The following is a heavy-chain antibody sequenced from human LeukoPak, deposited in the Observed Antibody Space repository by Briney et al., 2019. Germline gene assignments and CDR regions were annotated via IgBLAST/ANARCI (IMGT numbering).Heavy chain of an antibody. D-gene: IGHD3-10*01. CDR2: IFYSGRT. V-gene: IGHV4-59*01. Sequence: SETLSLTCTVSGGSISSYYWNWIRQPPGKGLEWIGYIFYSGRTNYNPSLKSRVTISVDTSKNWFSLRLTSVTAADTAVYYCARDRFYYGSGSSYYGLDYWGQGTLVTVSS. CDR3: ARDRFYYGSGSSYYGLDY. CDR1: GGSISSYY. J-gene: IGHJ4*02.